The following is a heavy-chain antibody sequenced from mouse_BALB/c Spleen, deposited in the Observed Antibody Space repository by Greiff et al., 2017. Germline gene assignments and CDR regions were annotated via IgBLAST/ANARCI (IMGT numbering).Heavy chain of an antibody. CDR3: VRYDYDCAMDY. CDR1: GFTFNTYA. D-gene: IGHD2-4*01. Sequence: EVQLVESGGGLVQPKGSLKLSCAASGFTFNTYAMNWVRQAPGKGLEWVARIRSKSNNYATYYADSVKDRFTISRDDSQSMLYLQMNNLKTEDTAMYYCVRYDYDCAMDYWGQGTSVTVSS. CDR2: IRSKSNNYAT. J-gene: IGHJ4*01. V-gene: IGHV10-1*02.